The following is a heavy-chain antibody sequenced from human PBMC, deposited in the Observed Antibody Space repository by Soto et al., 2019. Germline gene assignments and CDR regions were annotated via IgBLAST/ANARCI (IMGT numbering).Heavy chain of an antibody. Sequence: GGSLRLSCAASGFTFSSHSLSWVRQAPGQGLEWVSSIRGSGSSTYYADSVKGRFTISRDNSNNTLYLQMNSLSAEDTALYFCAKLASDSGDYGGFDYWGQGTPVTSSS. CDR3: AKLASDSGDYGGFDY. D-gene: IGHD4-17*01. J-gene: IGHJ4*01. CDR1: GFTFSSHS. CDR2: IRGSGSST. V-gene: IGHV3-23*01.